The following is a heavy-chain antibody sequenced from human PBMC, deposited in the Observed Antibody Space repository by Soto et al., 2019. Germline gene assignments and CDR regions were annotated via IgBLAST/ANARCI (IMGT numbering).Heavy chain of an antibody. D-gene: IGHD1-26*01. CDR2: IGSKGQNYAT. V-gene: IGHV3-73*01. J-gene: IGHJ5*02. CDR1: GVRFSDSA. Sequence: VGSLRLSCAASGVRFSDSAMHWVRQASGKGLEWVGRIGSKGQNYATTYAASVKGRFIISTDESKNTAHLQMNSLKTEDTAVYYCTKYSGTSSAPAALGQGTLVTVS. CDR3: TKYSGTSSAPAA.